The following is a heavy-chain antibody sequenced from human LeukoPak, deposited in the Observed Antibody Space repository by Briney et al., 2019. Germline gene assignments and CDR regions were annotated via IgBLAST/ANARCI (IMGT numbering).Heavy chain of an antibody. CDR1: GGSFSGYY. Sequence: SETLSLTCAVYGGSFSGYYWSWIRQPPGKGLEWIGEINHSGNTNYNPSLKSRVTISVDTSKNQFSLKLSSVTAADTAVYYCARGRYCSGGSCYNYYYYMDVWGKGTTVTVSS. D-gene: IGHD2-15*01. V-gene: IGHV4-34*01. CDR2: INHSGNT. J-gene: IGHJ6*03. CDR3: ARGRYCSGGSCYNYYYYMDV.